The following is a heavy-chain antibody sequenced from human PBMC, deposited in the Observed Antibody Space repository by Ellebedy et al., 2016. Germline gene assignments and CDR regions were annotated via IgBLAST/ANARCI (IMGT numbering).Heavy chain of an antibody. J-gene: IGHJ4*02. D-gene: IGHD6-13*01. CDR2: IYRTGTT. V-gene: IGHV3-53*01. Sequence: GGSLRLSCAASGFTVSSSYVSWVRQAPGKGLEWVAIIYRTGTTFYPDSAKGRFTISRDNSKNTLYLQMNSLRVEDTAVYYCAGDSRGITAAGTSLHYWGQGTLVTVSS. CDR1: GFTVSSSY. CDR3: AGDSRGITAAGTSLHY.